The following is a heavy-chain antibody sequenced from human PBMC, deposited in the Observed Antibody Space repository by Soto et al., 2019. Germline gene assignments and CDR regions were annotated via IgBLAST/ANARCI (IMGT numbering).Heavy chain of an antibody. J-gene: IGHJ4*02. V-gene: IGHV4-31*03. D-gene: IGHD4-17*01. Sequence: SETLSLTCTVSGGSISSGGYYWSWIRQHPGKGLEWIGYIYYSGSTYYNPSLKSRVTISVDTSKNQFSLKLSSVTAADTAVYYCARDYGGKHLYFDYWGQGTLVTVSS. CDR2: IYYSGST. CDR1: GGSISSGGYY. CDR3: ARDYGGKHLYFDY.